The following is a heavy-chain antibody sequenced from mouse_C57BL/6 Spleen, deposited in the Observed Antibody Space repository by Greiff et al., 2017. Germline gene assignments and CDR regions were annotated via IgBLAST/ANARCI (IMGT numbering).Heavy chain of an antibody. V-gene: IGHV5-9*01. CDR2: ISGGGGNT. D-gene: IGHD2-2*01. CDR3: ARHVGYYGYFDV. Sequence: EVKLMESGGGLVKPGGSLKLSCAASGFTFSSYTMSWVRQTPEKRLEWVATISGGGGNTYYPDSVKGRFTISRDNAKNTLYLQMSSLRSEDTALYYCARHVGYYGYFDVWGTGTTVTVSS. CDR1: GFTFSSYT. J-gene: IGHJ1*03.